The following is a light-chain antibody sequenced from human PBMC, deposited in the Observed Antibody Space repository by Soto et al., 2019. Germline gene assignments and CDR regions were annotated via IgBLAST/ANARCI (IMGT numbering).Light chain of an antibody. CDR2: KAS. Sequence: DIQITHSPSSLSASVGDRVTMTCRASQTISSWLAWYQQKPGKAPKLLIYKASTLKSGVPSRFSGSGSGTDFTLTISSLQPEDFATYYRQKSYSTPITFGQGTRLEIK. V-gene: IGKV1-5*03. CDR3: QKSYSTPIT. J-gene: IGKJ5*01. CDR1: QTISSW.